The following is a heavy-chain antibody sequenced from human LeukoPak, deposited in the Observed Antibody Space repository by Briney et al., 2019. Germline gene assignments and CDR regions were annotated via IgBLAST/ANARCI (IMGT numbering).Heavy chain of an antibody. D-gene: IGHD5-24*01. J-gene: IGHJ4*02. V-gene: IGHV3-66*02. CDR2: IYSGGNT. CDR3: GRDSQGGRDGYNNFDS. Sequence: PGGSLRLSCEASGFTVSDTYMSWVRQAPGKGLEWVSVIYSGGNTYYADSVKGRFTVSRDNFKNTLYLQMNSLRPEDTAVYYCGRDSQGGRDGYNNFDSWGQGTLVTVSS. CDR1: GFTVSDTY.